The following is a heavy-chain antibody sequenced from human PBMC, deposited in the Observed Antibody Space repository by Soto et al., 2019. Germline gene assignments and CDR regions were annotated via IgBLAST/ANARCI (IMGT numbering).Heavy chain of an antibody. Sequence: SVKVSCTASGGTFSSYAISWVRQAPGQGLEWMGGIIPIFGTANYAQKFQGRVTITADESTSTAYMELSSLRSEDTAVYYCARASRELLLTDAFDIWGQGTMVTVSS. CDR3: ARASRELLLTDAFDI. V-gene: IGHV1-69*13. CDR2: IIPIFGTA. D-gene: IGHD1-26*01. J-gene: IGHJ3*02. CDR1: GGTFSSYA.